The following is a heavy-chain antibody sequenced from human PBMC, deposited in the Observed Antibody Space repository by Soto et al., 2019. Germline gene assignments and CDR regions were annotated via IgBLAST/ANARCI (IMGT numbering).Heavy chain of an antibody. Sequence: SETLSLTCTVSGGSISTYYWSWIRQPPGMGLEWIGYIYYSGITNYNPSLKSRVTISVDTSKNQFSLKLSSVTAADTAVYYCARQRGYDTAPFDYWGQGTLVTVSS. CDR1: GGSISTYY. D-gene: IGHD5-12*01. CDR2: IYYSGIT. J-gene: IGHJ4*02. V-gene: IGHV4-59*08. CDR3: ARQRGYDTAPFDY.